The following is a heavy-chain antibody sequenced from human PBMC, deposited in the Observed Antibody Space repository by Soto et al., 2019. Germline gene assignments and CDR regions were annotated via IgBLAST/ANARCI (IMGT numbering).Heavy chain of an antibody. Sequence: QLQLQESGPGLVKPSETLSLTCTVSGGSISSSNYYWGWIRQPPGKGLEWIGTIYYSGSTYYNPSLKSRVTISVDTSKNQFSLKLSSVTAVDTTEYYCARQSGITMLRRLRYYYYYYMDVWGKGTTVTVSS. CDR1: GGSISSSNYY. CDR2: IYYSGST. CDR3: ARQSGITMLRRLRYYYYYYMDV. D-gene: IGHD3-10*01. J-gene: IGHJ6*03. V-gene: IGHV4-39*01.